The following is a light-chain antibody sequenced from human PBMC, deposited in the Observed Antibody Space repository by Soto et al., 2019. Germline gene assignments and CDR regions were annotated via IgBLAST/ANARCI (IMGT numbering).Light chain of an antibody. Sequence: EIVLTQSPGTLSLSPGQRATLSCRASQSLSSSFLAWYQQKPGQAPRLIIYGASSRAAGIPDRFSGSGSGTDFTLTISSLEAEEVAVYYCHQFATTRSFGQRTK. J-gene: IGKJ1*01. CDR1: QSLSSSF. CDR2: GAS. V-gene: IGKV3-20*01. CDR3: HQFATTRS.